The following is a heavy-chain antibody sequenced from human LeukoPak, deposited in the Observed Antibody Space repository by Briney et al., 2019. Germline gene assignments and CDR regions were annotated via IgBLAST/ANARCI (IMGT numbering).Heavy chain of an antibody. Sequence: KPSETLSLTCAVYGGSFSGYYWSWIRQPPGKGLEWIGEINHSGSTNYNPSLKSRVTISVDTSKNQFSLKLSSVTAADTTVYYRARGGLRNRIYYYYMDVWGKGTTATVSS. CDR3: ARGGLRNRIYYYYMDV. V-gene: IGHV4-34*01. J-gene: IGHJ6*03. CDR1: GGSFSGYY. CDR2: INHSGST. D-gene: IGHD1-14*01.